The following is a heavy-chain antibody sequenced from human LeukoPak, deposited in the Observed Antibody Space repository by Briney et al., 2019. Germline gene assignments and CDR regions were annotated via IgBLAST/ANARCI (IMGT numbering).Heavy chain of an antibody. V-gene: IGHV1-8*03. Sequence: ASVKVSCKASGYTFTSYDINWVRQATGQGREWMGWMNPNSGNTGYAQKFQGRVTITRNTSISTAYMELSSLRSEDTAVYYCARTKVADAFDIWGQGTMVTVSS. CDR3: ARTKVADAFDI. D-gene: IGHD2-8*01. CDR2: MNPNSGNT. J-gene: IGHJ3*02. CDR1: GYTFTSYD.